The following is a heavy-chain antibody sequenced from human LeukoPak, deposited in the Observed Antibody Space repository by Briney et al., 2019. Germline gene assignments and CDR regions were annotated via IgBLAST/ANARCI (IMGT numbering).Heavy chain of an antibody. V-gene: IGHV4-59*11. D-gene: IGHD3-22*01. CDR3: ARDYYDSRGEAFDI. CDR2: VYYSGTT. Sequence: SETLSLTCTVSGGSIGSHYWSWIRQPPGSGLEWIGYVYYSGTTNYNPSLKSRVTISVDTSKNQFSLKLSSVTGADTAVYYCARDYYDSRGEAFDIWGLGTMVTVSS. CDR1: GGSIGSHY. J-gene: IGHJ3*02.